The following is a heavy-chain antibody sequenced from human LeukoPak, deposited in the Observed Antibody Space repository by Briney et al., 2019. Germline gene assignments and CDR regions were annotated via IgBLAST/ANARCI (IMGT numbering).Heavy chain of an antibody. CDR3: AKDGAWLRFDD. CDR2: ISYDGSNK. Sequence: GSLRLSCAASGFTFSSYAMHWVRQAPGKGLEWVAVISYDGSNKYYADSVKGRFTISRDNSKNTLFLQMNNVRAEDTAVYYCAKDGAWLRFDDWGQGTLVTVSS. D-gene: IGHD5-12*01. J-gene: IGHJ4*02. V-gene: IGHV3-30*04. CDR1: GFTFSSYA.